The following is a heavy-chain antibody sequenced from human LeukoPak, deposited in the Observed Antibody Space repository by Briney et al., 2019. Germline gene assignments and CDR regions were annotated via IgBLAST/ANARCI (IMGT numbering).Heavy chain of an antibody. V-gene: IGHV3-23*01. CDR2: ISGSGGST. CDR1: GITFSSYA. CDR3: AKEQAKSSGWSSENFQH. Sequence: GGSLRLSCAGSGITFSSYAMSWVRQAPGKGLEWVSAISGSGGSTYYADSVRGRFTISRDNSKNTLYLQMNSLRAEDTALYYCAKEQAKSSGWSSENFQHWGQGTLVTVSS. D-gene: IGHD6-13*01. J-gene: IGHJ1*01.